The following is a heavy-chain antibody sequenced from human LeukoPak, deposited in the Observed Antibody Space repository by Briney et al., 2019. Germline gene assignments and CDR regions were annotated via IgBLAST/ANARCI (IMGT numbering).Heavy chain of an antibody. CDR3: AKDLEWELMGPFFGY. J-gene: IGHJ4*02. V-gene: IGHV3-7*03. CDR1: AFTFSSYW. Sequence: PGGSLRLSCAASAFTFSSYWMSWVRQAPGKGLEWVANIKQDGSEKYYVDSVKGRFTISRDNAKNSLYLQMNSLRAEDTAVYYCAKDLEWELMGPFFGYWGQGTLVTVSS. D-gene: IGHD1-26*01. CDR2: IKQDGSEK.